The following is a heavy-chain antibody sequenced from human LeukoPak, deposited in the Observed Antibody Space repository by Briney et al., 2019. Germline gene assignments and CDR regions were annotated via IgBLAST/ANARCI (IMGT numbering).Heavy chain of an antibody. CDR3: ARDRITIFGVVEYLLDY. D-gene: IGHD3-3*01. V-gene: IGHV3-53*01. J-gene: IGHJ4*02. CDR1: GFTVSSNS. CDR2: IYSGGTT. Sequence: PGGSLRLSCAASGFTVSSNSMTWVRQAPGKGLEWVSVIYSGGTTYYANSVKGRFTISRDNSKNSLSLQMNSLRAEDTAVYYCARDRITIFGVVEYLLDYWGQGTLVTVSS.